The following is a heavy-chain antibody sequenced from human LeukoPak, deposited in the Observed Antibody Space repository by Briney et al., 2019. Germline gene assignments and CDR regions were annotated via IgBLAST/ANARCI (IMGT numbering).Heavy chain of an antibody. D-gene: IGHD6-19*01. CDR3: ARDGVAGGFDY. V-gene: IGHV4-59*01. J-gene: IGHJ4*02. Sequence: SETLSLTCTVSGGSIGSYYWNSIRQAPGKGLEWIGYIHYSGSTNHNSSLKSRVTISVDTSKNQYSLKLSSVTAADTAVYYCARDGVAGGFDYWGQGTLVTVSS. CDR2: IHYSGST. CDR1: GGSIGSYY.